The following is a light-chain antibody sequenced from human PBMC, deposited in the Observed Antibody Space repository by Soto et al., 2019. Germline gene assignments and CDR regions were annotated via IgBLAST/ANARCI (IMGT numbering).Light chain of an antibody. Sequence: DILMTQSPASLSVSAWDRATLTCRASQSISSYLDWYQQKPGKAPKLLIYVASSRHTGIPERFGGSGSGTEFTLSISSLEPDDFAVYYCQQYNSLSRTFGPGTKVDIK. J-gene: IGKJ1*01. CDR3: QQYNSLSRT. V-gene: IGKV3-11*01. CDR2: VAS. CDR1: QSISSY.